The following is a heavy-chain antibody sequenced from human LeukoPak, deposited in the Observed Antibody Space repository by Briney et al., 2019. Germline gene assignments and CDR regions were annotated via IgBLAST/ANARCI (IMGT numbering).Heavy chain of an antibody. J-gene: IGHJ4*02. Sequence: GGSPRLSCAASGFIFSSYGMSWVRQAPGKGLEWVSSINSGGGGTYYADSVKGRFTISRDNSKNTLYLQMNSLRAEDTAIYYCAGPWLLTPLDYWGQGTLVTVSS. V-gene: IGHV3-23*01. CDR3: AGPWLLTPLDY. D-gene: IGHD3-22*01. CDR1: GFIFSSYG. CDR2: INSGGGGT.